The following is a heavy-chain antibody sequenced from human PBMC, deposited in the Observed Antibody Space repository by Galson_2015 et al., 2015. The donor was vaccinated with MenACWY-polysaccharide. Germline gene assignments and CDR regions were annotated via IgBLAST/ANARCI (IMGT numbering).Heavy chain of an antibody. CDR2: IGGSGTT. D-gene: IGHD3-10*01. CDR3: ARERWVRGVFFDQ. CDR1: GFTFTNYA. J-gene: IGHJ4*02. V-gene: IGHV3-69-1*01. Sequence: SLRLSCAASGFTFTNYAMNWVRQAPGKRLEWVSSIGGSGTTYYADSVKGRFTISRDNAGNSLFLQMNSLRAEDTAVYYCARERWVRGVFFDQWGQGTLVTVSS.